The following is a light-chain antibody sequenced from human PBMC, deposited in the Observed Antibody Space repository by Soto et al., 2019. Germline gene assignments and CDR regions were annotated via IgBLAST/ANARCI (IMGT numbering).Light chain of an antibody. CDR3: QQFDGSLWT. Sequence: EIVLTQSPATLSLSPGERATLSCRASQSVTNSLAWYQQKPGQAPRLLIYGAFTRATGIPDRFSGSGSGTDFTLTISSLEPEDFAVYCCQQFDGSLWTFGPGTKVDIK. J-gene: IGKJ1*01. CDR1: QSVTNS. V-gene: IGKV3-11*01. CDR2: GAF.